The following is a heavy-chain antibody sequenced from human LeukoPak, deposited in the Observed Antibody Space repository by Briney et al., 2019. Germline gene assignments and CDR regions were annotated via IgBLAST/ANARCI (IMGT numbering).Heavy chain of an antibody. J-gene: IGHJ4*02. V-gene: IGHV3-73*01. CDR2: IRSKANSYAT. Sequence: PGGSLRLSCAASGFTFSGSAMHWVHQASGKGLEWVGRIRSKANSYATAYAASVKGRFTISRDDSKNTAYLQMNSLKTEDKAVYYCTLINFDYWGQGTLVTVSS. D-gene: IGHD3-22*01. CDR1: GFTFSGSA. CDR3: TLINFDY.